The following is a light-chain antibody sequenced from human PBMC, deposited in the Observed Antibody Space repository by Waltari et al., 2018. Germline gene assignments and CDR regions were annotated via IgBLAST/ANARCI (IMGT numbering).Light chain of an antibody. CDR3: QVWDRSSGHYV. CDR2: DDV. Sequence: SYVLAQPPSLSVAPGQTARIPCGGSDIGTSSAHWYRQRAGQAPVLLIYDDVDRPSGIPERFSGSNSANTATLTISRVEAGDEADYYCQVWDRSSGHYVFGGGTKVTV. V-gene: IGLV3-21*02. CDR1: DIGTSS. J-gene: IGLJ1*01.